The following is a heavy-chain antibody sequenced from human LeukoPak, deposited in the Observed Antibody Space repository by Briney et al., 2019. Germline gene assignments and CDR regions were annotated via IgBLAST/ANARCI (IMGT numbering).Heavy chain of an antibody. CDR3: ARDKGVSNYYYYGMDV. D-gene: IGHD3-10*01. Sequence: SETQSLTCTVSGGSISSYYWSWIRQPPGKGVEWIGYIYYSGSTNYNPSLKSRVTISIDTSKNQFSLKLSSVTAADTAVYYCARDKGVSNYYYYGMDVWGQGTTVTVSS. V-gene: IGHV4-59*01. J-gene: IGHJ6*02. CDR2: IYYSGST. CDR1: GGSISSYY.